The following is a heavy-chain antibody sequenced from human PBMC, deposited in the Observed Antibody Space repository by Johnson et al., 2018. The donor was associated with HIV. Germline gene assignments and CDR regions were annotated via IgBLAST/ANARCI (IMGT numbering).Heavy chain of an antibody. CDR3: AKDSSVLLCFDI. Sequence: QEKLVESGGGVVQPGGSLRLSCAASGFTFSSYGMHWVRQAPGKGLEWVAFIRYDGSNKYYADSVKGRFTISRDNSKNTLYLQMNSLRAEDTAVYYLAKDSSVLLCFDIWGQVTMVTVSS. J-gene: IGHJ3*02. V-gene: IGHV3-30*02. CDR2: IRYDGSNK. D-gene: IGHD3-10*01. CDR1: GFTFSSYG.